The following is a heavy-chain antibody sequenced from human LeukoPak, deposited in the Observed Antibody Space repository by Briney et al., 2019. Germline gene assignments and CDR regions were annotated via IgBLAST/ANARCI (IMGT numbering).Heavy chain of an antibody. D-gene: IGHD2-15*01. CDR1: GASISSGNSY. CDR3: ARVSDCSGGSCYSDY. Sequence: SETLSLTCTVSGASISSGNSYWTWIRQHPGKGLEWIGYIYYTGSTYYNPSLKSRLGISVDTSKNQFSLKPTSVTAADTAVYYCARVSDCSGGSCYSDYWGQGTLVTVSS. V-gene: IGHV4-31*03. J-gene: IGHJ4*02. CDR2: IYYTGST.